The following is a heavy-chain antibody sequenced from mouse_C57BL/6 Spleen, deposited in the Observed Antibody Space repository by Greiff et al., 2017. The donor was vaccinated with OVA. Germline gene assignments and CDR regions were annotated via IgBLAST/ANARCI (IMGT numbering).Heavy chain of an antibody. D-gene: IGHD1-1*01. CDR2: IHPNSGST. V-gene: IGHV1-64*01. CDR3: ASDYGSSWGFDY. J-gene: IGHJ2*01. Sequence: VQLQQPGAELVKPGASVKLSCKASGYTFTSYWMHWVKQRPGQGLEWIGMIHPNSGSTNYNEKFKSKATLTVDKSSSTAYMQLSSLTSEDSAVYYCASDYGSSWGFDYWGQGTTLTVSS. CDR1: GYTFTSYW.